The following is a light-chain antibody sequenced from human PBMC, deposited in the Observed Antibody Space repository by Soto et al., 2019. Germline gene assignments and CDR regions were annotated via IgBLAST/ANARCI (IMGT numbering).Light chain of an antibody. V-gene: IGLV2-14*01. J-gene: IGLJ1*01. CDR2: GVS. Sequence: LIHLPSVCGSPGQSITISGTGTTSDVSIYNYVSWYQQHPGKAPKLMIYGVSNRPSGVSNRFSGAKSGNTASLTISGLQVEDEADYYCCSYTSSTNYVFGPGTKVTVL. CDR1: TSDVSIYNY. CDR3: CSYTSSTNYV.